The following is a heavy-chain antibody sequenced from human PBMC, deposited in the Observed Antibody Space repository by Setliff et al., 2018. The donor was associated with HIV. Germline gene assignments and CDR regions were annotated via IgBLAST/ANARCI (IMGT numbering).Heavy chain of an antibody. D-gene: IGHD6-13*01. CDR3: ARSLTKQLVLGTSREYYFDS. CDR2: INHSGGT. V-gene: IGHV4-34*01. J-gene: IGHJ4*02. Sequence: SETLSLTCAVSGGTFSLHYYTWIRQSPLRGLEWIGEINHSGGTRYNPSLESRVTMSLDSSRKQFSLRLISVTAADTAVYYCARSLTKQLVLGTSREYYFDSWGLGALVTVSS. CDR1: GGTFSLHY.